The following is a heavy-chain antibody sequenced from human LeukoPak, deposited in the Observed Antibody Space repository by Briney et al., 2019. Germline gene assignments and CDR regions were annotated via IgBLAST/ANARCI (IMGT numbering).Heavy chain of an antibody. D-gene: IGHD2-2*01. CDR1: GFTFSTYS. CDR2: INARGDT. J-gene: IGHJ5*02. V-gene: IGHV4-34*01. Sequence: PGGSLRLSCAASGFTFSTYSMNWIRQPPGKGLEWIGEINARGDTSYNPSLKSRVTISVDTSKKQFSLRLTSMIAADTALYYCARGQVPAARGYNWFDPWGQGTLVTVSS. CDR3: ARGQVPAARGYNWFDP.